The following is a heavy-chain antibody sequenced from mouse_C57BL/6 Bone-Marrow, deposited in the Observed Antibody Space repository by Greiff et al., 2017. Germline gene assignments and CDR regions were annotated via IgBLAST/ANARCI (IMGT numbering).Heavy chain of an antibody. J-gene: IGHJ4*01. Sequence: QVQLQQSGPELVKPGASVKISCKASGYAFSSSWMNWVKQRPGKGLEWIGRIYPGDGDTNYNGKFKGKATLTADKSSSTAYMQLSSLTSEDSAVYFCAGGAWDNAVDCWGQGTSVTVSS. V-gene: IGHV1-82*01. CDR3: AGGAWDNAVDC. D-gene: IGHD4-1*01. CDR1: GYAFSSSW. CDR2: IYPGDGDT.